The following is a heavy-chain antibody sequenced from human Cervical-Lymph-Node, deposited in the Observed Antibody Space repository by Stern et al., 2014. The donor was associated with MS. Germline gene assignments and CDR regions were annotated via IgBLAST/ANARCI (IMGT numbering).Heavy chain of an antibody. Sequence: VQLVESGGGLVEPGGSLRLSCAGSGFVFGAYYLSWVRQAPGKGLEWVAYIDSGGDTIHYADSVKGRFTISRDNAKNSLYLQMSSLRVEDTAIYYCARKVAFDIWGRGTMVTVSS. V-gene: IGHV3-11*01. CDR2: IDSGGDTI. J-gene: IGHJ3*02. CDR3: ARKVAFDI. CDR1: GFVFGAYY.